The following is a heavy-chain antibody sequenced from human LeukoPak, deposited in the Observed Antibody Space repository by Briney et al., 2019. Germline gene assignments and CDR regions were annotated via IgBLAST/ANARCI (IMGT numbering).Heavy chain of an antibody. V-gene: IGHV3-9*01. CDR1: GFTFDDYA. CDR3: ARVQYYYDSSGYYYFDY. CDR2: ISWNSGSI. D-gene: IGHD3-22*01. J-gene: IGHJ4*02. Sequence: QPGGSLRLSCAASGFTFDDYAMHWVRQTPGKGLEWVSGISWNSGSIGYADSVKGRFTISRDNAKNSLYLQMNSLRAEDTALYYCARVQYYYDSSGYYYFDYWGQGTLVTVSS.